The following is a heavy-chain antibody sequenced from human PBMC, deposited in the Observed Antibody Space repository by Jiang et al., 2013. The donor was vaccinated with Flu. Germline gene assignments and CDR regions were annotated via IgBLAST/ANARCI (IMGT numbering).Heavy chain of an antibody. CDR3: ASGPYYYDSSGYYIWYFDL. CDR2: IYPGDSDT. Sequence: TSYWIGWVRQMPGKGLEWMGIIYPGDSDTRYSPSFQGQVTISADKSISTAYLQWSSLKASDTAMYYCASGPYYYDSSGYYIWYFDLWGRGTLVTVSS. V-gene: IGHV5-51*01. CDR1: TSYW. J-gene: IGHJ2*01. D-gene: IGHD3-22*01.